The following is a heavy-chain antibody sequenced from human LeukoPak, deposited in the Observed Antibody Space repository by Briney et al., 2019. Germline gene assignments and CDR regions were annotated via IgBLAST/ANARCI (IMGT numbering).Heavy chain of an antibody. CDR3: ARDASRGYQLLLGWPDP. J-gene: IGHJ5*02. CDR2: INPSGGST. Sequence: ASVKVSCKASGYTFTSYYMHWVRQAPGQGLEWMGIINPSGGSTSYAQKFQGRVTMTRDTSTSTVYMELSSLRSEDTAVYYCARDASRGYQLLLGWPDPWGQGTLVTVSS. D-gene: IGHD2-2*01. CDR1: GYTFTSYY. V-gene: IGHV1-46*01.